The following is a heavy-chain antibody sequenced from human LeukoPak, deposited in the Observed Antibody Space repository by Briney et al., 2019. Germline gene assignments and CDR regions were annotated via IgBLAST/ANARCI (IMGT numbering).Heavy chain of an antibody. CDR3: ASHIRGLRYSGMDV. J-gene: IGHJ6*02. D-gene: IGHD3-10*01. V-gene: IGHV1-69*13. CDR1: GGTFISYA. CDR2: IIPMFGSA. Sequence: SVKVSCKSSGGTFISYAISWVRQAPGQGLECMGGIIPMFGSANYAQPFQGRVTITADESTSTAYMELTSLRSEDTAVYYCASHIRGLRYSGMDVWGQGTTVIVSS.